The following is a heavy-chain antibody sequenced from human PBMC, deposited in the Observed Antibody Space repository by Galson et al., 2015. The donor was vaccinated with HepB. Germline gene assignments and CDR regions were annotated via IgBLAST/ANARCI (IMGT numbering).Heavy chain of an antibody. J-gene: IGHJ6*02. V-gene: IGHV3-30*18. CDR1: GFTFSSYG. Sequence: CAASGFTFSSYGMHWVRQAPGKGLEWVAVISYDGSNKYYADSVKGRFTISRDNSKNTLYLQMNSLRAEDTAVYYCAKENSSSWYLFSYYYYGMDVWGQGTTVTVSS. CDR3: AKENSSSWYLFSYYYYGMDV. CDR2: ISYDGSNK. D-gene: IGHD6-13*01.